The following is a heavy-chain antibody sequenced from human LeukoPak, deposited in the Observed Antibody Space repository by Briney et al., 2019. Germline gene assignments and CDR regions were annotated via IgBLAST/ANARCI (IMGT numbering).Heavy chain of an antibody. V-gene: IGHV3-23*01. Sequence: GGSLRLSCAASGFTFSSYAMSWVRQAPGKGLEWVSAISGSGGSTYYADSVKGRFTISRDNSKNTLYLQMNSLRAEDTAVYYCAKAPMVRGVTPRLNFDYWGQGTLVTVSS. CDR2: ISGSGGST. D-gene: IGHD3-10*01. CDR3: AKAPMVRGVTPRLNFDY. J-gene: IGHJ4*02. CDR1: GFTFSSYA.